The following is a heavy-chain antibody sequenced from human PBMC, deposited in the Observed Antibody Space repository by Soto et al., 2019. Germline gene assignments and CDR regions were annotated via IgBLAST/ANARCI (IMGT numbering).Heavy chain of an antibody. CDR2: IYRGTT. CDR1: GFTVSDNC. CDR3: ARDDDRRDYDRTGYSLDS. V-gene: IGHV3-66*01. Sequence: EVQLVESGGGLVQPGGSLRLSCAASGFTVSDNCMNWVRQAPGKGLEWVAVIYRGTTYYADSVKGRFTISRDNSKNTLYLQMSSLRPEDTAVYYCARDDDRRDYDRTGYSLDSWGQGTLVAVSS. D-gene: IGHD3-22*01. J-gene: IGHJ4*02.